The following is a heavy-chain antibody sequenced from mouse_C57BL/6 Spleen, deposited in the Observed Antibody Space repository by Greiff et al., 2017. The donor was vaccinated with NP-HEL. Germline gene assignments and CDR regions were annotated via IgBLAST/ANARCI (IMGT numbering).Heavy chain of an antibody. CDR3: ESEETGGYFDY. CDR1: GYTFTSYW. CDR2: INPSSGGT. V-gene: IGHV1-53*01. Sequence: QVQLQQPGTELVKPGASVKLSCKASGYTFTSYWMHWVKQRPGQGLEWIGYINPSSGGTNYNEKFKSKATLTIDKSSSTAYMQLSSLTSVDSADSDWESEETGGYFDYWGQGTTLTVSS. J-gene: IGHJ2*01.